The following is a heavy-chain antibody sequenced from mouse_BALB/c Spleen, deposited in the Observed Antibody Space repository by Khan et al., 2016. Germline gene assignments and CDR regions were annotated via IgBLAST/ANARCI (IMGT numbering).Heavy chain of an antibody. V-gene: IGHV1-9*01. CDR2: ILPGSGST. CDR1: GYTFSSYW. J-gene: IGHJ2*01. CDR3: ARTDRRGYFDY. Sequence: QVQLQQSGAELMKPGASVKISCKATGYTFSSYWIEWVKQRPGHGLEWIGEILPGSGSTNYNEKFRGKATFTADTSSNTAYMQLSSLTSEDSAVHYCARTDRRGYFDYWGQCTTLTVSS.